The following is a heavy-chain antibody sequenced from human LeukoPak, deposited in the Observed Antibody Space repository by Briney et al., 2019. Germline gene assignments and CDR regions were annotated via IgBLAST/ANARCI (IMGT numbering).Heavy chain of an antibody. V-gene: IGHV4-39*01. CDR1: GGSISSSSYY. D-gene: IGHD6-13*01. J-gene: IGHJ4*02. CDR2: IYYSGST. CDR3: ASMGRYGEQLVKRDY. Sequence: PSETLSLTCTVSGGSISSSSYYWGWIRQPPGKGLEWIGSIYYSGSTYYNPSLKSRVTISVDTSKNQFSLKLSSVTAADTAVYYCASMGRYGEQLVKRDYWGQGTLVTVSS.